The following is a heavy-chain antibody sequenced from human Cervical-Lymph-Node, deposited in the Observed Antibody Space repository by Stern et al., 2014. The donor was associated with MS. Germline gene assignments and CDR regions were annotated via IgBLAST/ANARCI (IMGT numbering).Heavy chain of an antibody. CDR2: IVPIAGTS. CDR3: ARSGDPVVVVAGAYYNPLDY. D-gene: IGHD2-15*01. V-gene: IGHV1-69*01. CDR1: GCTVSNSA. Sequence: VQLVESGAEVKKPGSSVRVSCKASGCTVSNSAINWVRQAPAQGLEWMGGIVPIAGTSTSAQRFPGRVTITWDDSATTDYMQLSSLGSEDAAVYYCARSGDPVVVVAGAYYNPLDYWGQGTLVTVSP. J-gene: IGHJ4*02.